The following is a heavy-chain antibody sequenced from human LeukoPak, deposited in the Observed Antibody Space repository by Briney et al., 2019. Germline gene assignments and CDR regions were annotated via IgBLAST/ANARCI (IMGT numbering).Heavy chain of an antibody. CDR2: IPGDSST. Sequence: GRSLRLSCAASGFNFNIYAMSWIRQAPGKGLEWVSGIPGDSSTYYSDSVKGRFIISRDNSKNTVSLEMNSLRVEDTAVYYCAKDYKSGDGYWDFDFWGQGILVTVSS. J-gene: IGHJ4*02. D-gene: IGHD5-24*01. CDR3: AKDYKSGDGYWDFDF. V-gene: IGHV3-23*03. CDR1: GFNFNIYA.